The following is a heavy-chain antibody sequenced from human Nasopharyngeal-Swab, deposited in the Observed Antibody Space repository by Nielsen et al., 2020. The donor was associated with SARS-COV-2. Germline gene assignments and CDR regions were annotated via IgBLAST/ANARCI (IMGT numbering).Heavy chain of an antibody. CDR2: ISYDGSNK. J-gene: IGHJ4*02. V-gene: IGHV3-30-3*01. CDR1: GFTFSSYA. CDR3: AMGSSSWLTPFDY. Sequence: GESLKISCEASGFTFSSYAMHWVGKAPGKGLEWVAVISYDGSNKYYADSVKGRFTISRDNSKNTLYLQMNSLRAEDTAVYYCAMGSSSWLTPFDYWGQGTLLTVSS. D-gene: IGHD6-13*01.